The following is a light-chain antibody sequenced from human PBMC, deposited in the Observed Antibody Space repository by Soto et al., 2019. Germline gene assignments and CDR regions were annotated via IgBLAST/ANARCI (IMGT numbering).Light chain of an antibody. V-gene: IGKV2-28*01. CDR2: MGS. J-gene: IGKJ4*01. CDR3: MQTLQSRT. CDR1: QSLLHSNGYTY. Sequence: DIVVTQSPLSLPVIPGEPASISCRSSQSLLHSNGYTYLDWFLQKPGQSPQLLIYMGSNRASGVPDRFSGSGSGTDFTLKISRVEAEDVGVYYCMQTLQSRTFGGGTKLEI.